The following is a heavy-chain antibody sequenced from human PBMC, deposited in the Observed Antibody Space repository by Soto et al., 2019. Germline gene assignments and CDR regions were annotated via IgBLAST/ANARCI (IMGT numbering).Heavy chain of an antibody. V-gene: IGHV5-51*01. CDR2: IYPGDSDT. CDR1: GYNFATYW. J-gene: IGHJ6*02. Sequence: PGESLKISCKGSGYNFATYWIAWVRQLPGKGPEWMGIIYPGDSDTSYSPSFQGQVTISVDKSISTAYLQWNSLKASDTAVYYYARRGYSYGLDVWGQGTKVTVSS. D-gene: IGHD5-18*01. CDR3: ARRGYSYGLDV.